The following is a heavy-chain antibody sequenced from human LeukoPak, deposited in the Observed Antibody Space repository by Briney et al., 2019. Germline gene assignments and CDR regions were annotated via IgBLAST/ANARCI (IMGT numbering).Heavy chain of an antibody. CDR3: TTDPTLVVPAAIHP. CDR2: IKSKADGGTT. V-gene: IGHV3-15*01. D-gene: IGHD2-2*01. Sequence: GRSLSPSCAASGFTFSNAWMGWVRQAPGEGLEWVGRIKSKADGGTTDYAAPVKGRFTISRDDSKNTLYLQMNSLKTEDTAVYYCTTDPTLVVPAAIHPWGQGTLVTVSP. J-gene: IGHJ5*02. CDR1: GFTFSNAW.